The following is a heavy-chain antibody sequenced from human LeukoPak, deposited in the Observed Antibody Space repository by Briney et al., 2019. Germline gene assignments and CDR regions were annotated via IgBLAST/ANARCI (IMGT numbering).Heavy chain of an antibody. J-gene: IGHJ6*02. CDR2: IWYDGSNK. D-gene: IGHD3-10*01. CDR3: AKGYYGSGSSSCGMDV. CDR1: GFTFSSYG. Sequence: GGSLRLSCAASGFTFSSYGMHWVRQAPGKGLEWVAVIWYDGSNKYYADSVKGRFTISRDNSKNTLYLQMNSLETEDTAVYYCAKGYYGSGSSSCGMDVWGQGTTVTVSS. V-gene: IGHV3-30*02.